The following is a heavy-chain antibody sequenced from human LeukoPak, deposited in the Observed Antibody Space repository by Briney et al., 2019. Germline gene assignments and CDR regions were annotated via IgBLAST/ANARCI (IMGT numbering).Heavy chain of an antibody. D-gene: IGHD3-16*01. CDR2: IYHSGST. Sequence: SETLSLTCAVSGYSISSGYYWGWIRQPPGKGLEWIGSIYHSGSTYYNPSLKSRVTISVDTSKNQFSLKLSSVTAADTAVYYCASLRKGGGAFDIWGQGTIVTVSS. CDR3: ASLRKGGGAFDI. J-gene: IGHJ3*02. V-gene: IGHV4-38-2*01. CDR1: GYSISSGYY.